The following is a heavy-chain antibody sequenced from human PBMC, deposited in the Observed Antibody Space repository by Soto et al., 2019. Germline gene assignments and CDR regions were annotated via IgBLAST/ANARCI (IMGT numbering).Heavy chain of an antibody. V-gene: IGHV4-59*01. CDR1: GDSISTFY. CDR2: VYYTGST. J-gene: IGHJ4*02. Sequence: LSLTCTVSGDSISTFYWGWMRQSPGKELEWIGYVYYTGSTNYNPSLKSRVTISVDRSKNQFSLKLTSAIAADTAVYYCARGRTVRNYADDSSDYFYFFDYWGQGTQVTVSS. CDR3: ARGRTVRNYADDSSDYFYFFDY. D-gene: IGHD3-22*01.